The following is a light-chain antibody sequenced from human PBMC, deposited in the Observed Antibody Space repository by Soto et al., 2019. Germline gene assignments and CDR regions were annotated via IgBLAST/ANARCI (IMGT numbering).Light chain of an antibody. CDR1: QSVSRY. Sequence: EIVMTQSPGTLSVSPGERATLSCRASQSVSRYLAWYQQKPGQAPRLLIYGVSSRATGIPDRFSGSGSGTDFILTISRVEPEDFAVYYCQQFGTSPLVTFGPGTKVDIK. V-gene: IGKV3-20*01. J-gene: IGKJ3*01. CDR3: QQFGTSPLVT. CDR2: GVS.